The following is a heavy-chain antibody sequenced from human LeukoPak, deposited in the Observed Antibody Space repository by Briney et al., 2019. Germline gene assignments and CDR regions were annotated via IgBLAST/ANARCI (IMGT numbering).Heavy chain of an antibody. D-gene: IGHD2-15*01. Sequence: PSETLSLTCAVYGGSFSGYYWSWIREPPGKGLEWLGEINHSGSTNYNPSLKSRVTISVDTSKNQFSLKLSSVTAADTAVYYCARGRCSGGSCYAVDFDYWGQGTLVTVSS. CDR1: GGSFSGYY. CDR2: INHSGST. J-gene: IGHJ4*02. CDR3: ARGRCSGGSCYAVDFDY. V-gene: IGHV4-34*01.